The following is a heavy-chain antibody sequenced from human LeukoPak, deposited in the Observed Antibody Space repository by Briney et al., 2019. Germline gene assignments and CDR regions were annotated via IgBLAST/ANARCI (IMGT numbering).Heavy chain of an antibody. CDR2: IKQDGSEK. CDR3: ARFQTLLWFGDPSGYFQH. CDR1: GFTFSSYW. Sequence: PGGSLRLSCAASGFTFSSYWMSWVRQAPGKGLEWVANIKQDGSEKYYLDSVKGRFTISRDNAKNSLYLQMNSLRAEDTAVYYCARFQTLLWFGDPSGYFQHWGQGTLVTVSS. V-gene: IGHV3-7*01. J-gene: IGHJ1*01. D-gene: IGHD3-10*01.